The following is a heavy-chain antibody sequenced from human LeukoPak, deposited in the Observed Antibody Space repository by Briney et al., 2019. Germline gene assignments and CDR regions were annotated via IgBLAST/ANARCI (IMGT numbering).Heavy chain of an antibody. D-gene: IGHD5-18*01. CDR3: ASPSNVDTPMVTDLYY. J-gene: IGHJ4*02. Sequence: GGSLRLSCAASGFTFSSYAMHWVRQAPGKGLEWVAVISYDGSNKYYADSVKGRFTIARDNCKNYLYLKVNTLRAEDTPVYHCASPSNVDTPMVTDLYYWGQGTLVTVPS. V-gene: IGHV3-30*01. CDR1: GFTFSSYA. CDR2: ISYDGSNK.